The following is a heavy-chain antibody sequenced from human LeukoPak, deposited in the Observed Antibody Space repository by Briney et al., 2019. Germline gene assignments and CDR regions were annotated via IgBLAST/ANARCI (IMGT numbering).Heavy chain of an antibody. Sequence: SETLSLTCTVSGYSISSGYYWGWIRQPPGKGLEWIGSIYHSGSTYYNPSLKSRVTISVDTSKNQFSLKLSSVTAADTAVYYCARKRRSRIVGAFIGVDYWGQGTLVTVSS. V-gene: IGHV4-38-2*02. CDR3: ARKRRSRIVGAFIGVDY. CDR1: GYSISSGYY. D-gene: IGHD1-26*01. CDR2: IYHSGST. J-gene: IGHJ4*02.